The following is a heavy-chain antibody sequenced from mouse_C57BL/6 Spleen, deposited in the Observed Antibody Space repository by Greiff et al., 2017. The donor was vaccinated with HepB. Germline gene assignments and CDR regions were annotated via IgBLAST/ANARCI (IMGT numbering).Heavy chain of an antibody. CDR3: AIIYDLYYFDY. CDR2: ISSGSSTN. V-gene: IGHV5-17*01. CDR1: GFTFSDYG. J-gene: IGHJ2*01. D-gene: IGHD2-3*01. Sequence: EVQVVESGGGLVKPGGSLKLSCAASGFTFSDYGMHWVRQAPEKGLEWVAYISSGSSTNYYADTVKGRFTISRDNAKNTLFLQMTSLRSEDTAMYYCAIIYDLYYFDYWGQGTTLTVSS.